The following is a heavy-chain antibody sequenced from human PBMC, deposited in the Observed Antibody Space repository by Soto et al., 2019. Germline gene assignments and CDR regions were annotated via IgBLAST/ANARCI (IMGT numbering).Heavy chain of an antibody. V-gene: IGHV1-2*02. CDR1: ADTFTGYY. CDR3: ARSGIAARRGYNWFNS. J-gene: IGHJ5*01. D-gene: IGHD6-6*01. CDR2: INPNSGGT. Sequence: GASVKVSCKAPADTFTGYYMHWVRQAPGQGLEWMGWINPNSGGTNYAQKFQGRVTMTRDTSISTAYMALSRLRSDDTAVYYCARSGIAARRGYNWFNSWGQGTLVTVSS.